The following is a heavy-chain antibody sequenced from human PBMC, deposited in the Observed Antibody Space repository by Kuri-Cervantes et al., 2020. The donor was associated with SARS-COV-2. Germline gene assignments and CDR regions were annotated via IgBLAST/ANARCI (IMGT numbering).Heavy chain of an antibody. Sequence: ASVKVSCKASGYTFTGYYMHWVRQAPGQGLEWMGWINPNSGGTNYAQKFQGRVTMTRDTSISTAYMEPSRLRSDDTAVYYCAREHGQLIFLLDYYYYMDVWGKGTTVTVSS. CDR1: GYTFTGYY. J-gene: IGHJ6*03. V-gene: IGHV1-2*02. CDR2: INPNSGGT. CDR3: AREHGQLIFLLDYYYYMDV. D-gene: IGHD3-9*01.